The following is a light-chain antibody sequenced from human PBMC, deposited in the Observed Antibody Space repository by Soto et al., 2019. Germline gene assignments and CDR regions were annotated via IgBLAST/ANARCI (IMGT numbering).Light chain of an antibody. V-gene: IGKV3-20*01. Sequence: KVLTQSPGTLSLSPGERATLSCRASQSVTSNFLAWYQQKPGQTPRLFIYGASSRTTGVPDRFSGSGSGTDFTLTISRLEPEDFAVYYCQKYGSSPRTFGQGTKLEIK. CDR2: GAS. J-gene: IGKJ2*01. CDR1: QSVTSNF. CDR3: QKYGSSPRT.